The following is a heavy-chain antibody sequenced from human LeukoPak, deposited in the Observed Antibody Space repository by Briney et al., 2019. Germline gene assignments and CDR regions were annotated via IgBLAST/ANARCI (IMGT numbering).Heavy chain of an antibody. D-gene: IGHD6-19*01. CDR3: ARVFSSGWQTDY. J-gene: IGHJ4*02. CDR1: GFAFSSYG. CDR2: IYYDGSNK. V-gene: IGHV3-33*01. Sequence: PGRSLRLTCAASGFAFSSYGMPWVRQAPGKGLEWVAVIYYDGSNKYYADSVKGRFTISKDNSMNTLYLQMNSLRAEDTAVYYCARVFSSGWQTDYWGQGTLVTVSS.